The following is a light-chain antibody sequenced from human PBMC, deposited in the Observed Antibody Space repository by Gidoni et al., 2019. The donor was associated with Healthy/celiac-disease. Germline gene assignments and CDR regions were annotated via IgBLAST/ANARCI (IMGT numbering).Light chain of an antibody. Sequence: HSALTQPASVSGSPGQSITIACTGTSSDVGGSNYVSWYQQHPGKAPKLMIYEVSNRPSGVSNLFSGSKSGNTASLTISGLQAEDEADYYCSSYTSSSTRVFGTGTKVTVL. J-gene: IGLJ1*01. CDR2: EVS. CDR1: SSDVGGSNY. CDR3: SSYTSSSTRV. V-gene: IGLV2-14*01.